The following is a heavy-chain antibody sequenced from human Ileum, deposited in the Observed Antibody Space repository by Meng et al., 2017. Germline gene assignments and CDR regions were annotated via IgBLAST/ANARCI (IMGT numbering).Heavy chain of an antibody. V-gene: IGHV4-4*02. J-gene: IGHJ4*02. CDR1: RASLTNDTY. CDR3: ARHGGYYQGF. D-gene: IGHD4-23*01. CDR2: ISPSGST. Sequence: QFLLQKPGPGLVNPSGALSLTCSSSRASLTNDTYWSWVRLPPGKGLEWIGQISPSGSTSYNPSLKSRVTMSVDKSKSQFSLMLISVTAADTAVYYCARHGGYYQGFWGQGTLVTVSS.